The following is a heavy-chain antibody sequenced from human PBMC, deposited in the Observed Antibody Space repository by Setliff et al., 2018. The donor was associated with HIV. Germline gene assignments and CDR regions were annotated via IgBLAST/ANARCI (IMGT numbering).Heavy chain of an antibody. Sequence: ASVKVSCKASGYTFSAYGISWVRQAPGQGLEWMGWISGYNGNTKYVQKFQGRVTMTTDTSTSTVYMELRSLRSDDTAVYYCARVPYRSAWFSGGHDAFDVWGQGTMVTVS. J-gene: IGHJ3*01. V-gene: IGHV1-18*01. CDR3: ARVPYRSAWFSGGHDAFDV. CDR2: ISGYNGNT. D-gene: IGHD6-19*01. CDR1: GYTFSAYG.